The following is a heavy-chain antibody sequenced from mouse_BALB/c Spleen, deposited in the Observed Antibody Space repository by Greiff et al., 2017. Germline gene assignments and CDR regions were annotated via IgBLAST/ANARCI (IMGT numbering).Heavy chain of an antibody. Sequence: EVKLEESGPGLVKPSQSLSLTCTVTGYSITSDYAWNWIRQFPGNKLEWMGYISYSGSTSYNPSLKSRISITRDTSKNQFFLQLNSVTTEDTATYYCASYDYDNYAMDYWGQGTSVTVSS. CDR2: ISYSGST. CDR3: ASYDYDNYAMDY. J-gene: IGHJ4*01. V-gene: IGHV3-2*02. D-gene: IGHD2-4*01. CDR1: GYSITSDYA.